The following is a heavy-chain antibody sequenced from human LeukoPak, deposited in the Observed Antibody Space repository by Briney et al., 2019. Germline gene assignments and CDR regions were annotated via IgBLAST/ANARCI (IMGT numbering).Heavy chain of an antibody. CDR1: GGSISSYY. J-gene: IGHJ4*02. Sequence: PSETLSLTCTVSGGSISSYYWSWIRQPPGKGLEWIGYIYYSGSTNYNPSLKSRVTISVDTSKNQFSLKLSSVTAADTAVYYCALNRLGGFDYWGQGTLVTVSS. D-gene: IGHD7-27*01. V-gene: IGHV4-59*01. CDR2: IYYSGST. CDR3: ALNRLGGFDY.